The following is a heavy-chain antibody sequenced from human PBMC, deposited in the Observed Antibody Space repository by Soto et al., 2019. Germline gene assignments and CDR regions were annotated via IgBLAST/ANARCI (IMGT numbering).Heavy chain of an antibody. CDR1: DGSISSGGYA. CDR2: IYHSGST. V-gene: IGHV4-30-2*01. CDR3: ARGPRVNWFDP. Sequence: SETLCLTCAVSDGSISSGGYAWSWIRQPPGKGLEWIGYIYHSGSTYYNPSLKSRVTISVDRSKNQFSLKLSSVTAADTAVYYCARGPRVNWFDPWGQEPWSPSPQ. J-gene: IGHJ5*02.